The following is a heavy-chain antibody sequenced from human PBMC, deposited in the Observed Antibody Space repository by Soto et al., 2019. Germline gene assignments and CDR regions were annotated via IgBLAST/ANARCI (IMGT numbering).Heavy chain of an antibody. CDR2: ISSDGSSK. V-gene: IGHV3-30-3*01. Sequence: QVRLVESGGGVVRPGRSLTLSCAASGFTFSNFAMHWIRQAPGKGLEWVALISSDGSSKFYADSVKGRLTISRDNSMNTLYLQLSSLRAEETALYYCAGSDSGGINWFDPWGQGTLVIVSS. D-gene: IGHD2-21*02. J-gene: IGHJ5*02. CDR3: AGSDSGGINWFDP. CDR1: GFTFSNFA.